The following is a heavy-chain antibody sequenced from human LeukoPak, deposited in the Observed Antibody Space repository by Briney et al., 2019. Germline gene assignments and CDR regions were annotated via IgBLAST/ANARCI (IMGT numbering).Heavy chain of an antibody. J-gene: IGHJ4*02. CDR1: GGSISSYY. D-gene: IGHD6-13*01. CDR2: IYTSGST. Sequence: TPSETLSLTCTVSGGSISSYYWSWIRQPAGKGLEWIGRIYTSGSTNYNPSLKSRVTMSVDTSKNQFSLKLSSVTAADTAVYYCARDVAGGIAAAGTWEEREEVLFDYWGQGALVTVSS. CDR3: ARDVAGGIAAAGTWEEREEVLFDY. V-gene: IGHV4-4*07.